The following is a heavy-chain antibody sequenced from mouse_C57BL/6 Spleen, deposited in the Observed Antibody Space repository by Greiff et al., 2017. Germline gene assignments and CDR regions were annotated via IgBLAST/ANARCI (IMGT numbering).Heavy chain of an antibody. CDR3: ARGEGFAY. V-gene: IGHV5-17*01. Sequence: EVKVVESGGGLVKPGGSLKLSCAASGFTFSDYGMHWVRQAPEKGLEWVAYISSGSSTIYYAAKVKGRFTISRDNAKNTLFLQMTSLRSEDTAMYYCARGEGFAYWGQGTLVTVSA. CDR1: GFTFSDYG. CDR2: ISSGSSTI. J-gene: IGHJ3*01.